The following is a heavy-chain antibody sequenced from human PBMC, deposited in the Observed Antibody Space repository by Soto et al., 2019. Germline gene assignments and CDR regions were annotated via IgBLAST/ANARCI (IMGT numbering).Heavy chain of an antibody. D-gene: IGHD3-3*01. J-gene: IGHJ6*02. V-gene: IGHV4-59*12. CDR2: IYYSGST. CDR3: ARNGSYYDFWSGYYFGGGMDV. CDR1: GGSISSYY. Sequence: PSETLSLTCTVSGGSISSYYWSWIRQPPGKGLEWIGYIYYSGSTNYNPSPKSRVTISVDTSKNQFSLKLSSVTAADTAVYYCARNGSYYDFWSGYYFGGGMDVWGQGTTVTVSS.